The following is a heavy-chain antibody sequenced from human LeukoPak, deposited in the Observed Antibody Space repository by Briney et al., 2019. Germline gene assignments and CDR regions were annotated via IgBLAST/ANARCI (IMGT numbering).Heavy chain of an antibody. CDR3: ARARFTIFGVVDP. Sequence: ASVKVSCKASGYTFTGYYMHWVRQAPGQGLEWMGWINPNSGGTNYAQKFQGRVIMTRDTSISTAYMELSRLRSDDTAVYYCARARFTIFGVVDPWGQGTLVTVFS. CDR2: INPNSGGT. D-gene: IGHD3-3*01. V-gene: IGHV1-2*02. J-gene: IGHJ5*02. CDR1: GYTFTGYY.